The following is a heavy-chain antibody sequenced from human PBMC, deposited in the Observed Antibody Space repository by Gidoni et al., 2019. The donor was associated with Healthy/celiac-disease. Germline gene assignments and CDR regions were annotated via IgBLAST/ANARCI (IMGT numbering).Heavy chain of an antibody. CDR2: IIPIFGTA. V-gene: IGHV1-69*01. J-gene: IGHJ6*02. Sequence: QVQLVQSGAEVKKPGSSVKVSCKASGATFSSYAISWVRQAPGQGLEWMGGIIPIFGTANYAQKFQGGVTITADESTSTAYMELSSLRSEDTAVYYGAREFKGKYEQLVRQPYYYYGMDVWGQGTTVTVSS. D-gene: IGHD6-6*01. CDR3: AREFKGKYEQLVRQPYYYYGMDV. CDR1: GATFSSYA.